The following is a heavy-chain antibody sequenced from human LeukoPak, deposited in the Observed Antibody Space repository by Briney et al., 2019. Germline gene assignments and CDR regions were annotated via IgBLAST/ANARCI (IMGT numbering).Heavy chain of an antibody. V-gene: IGHV3-7*01. CDR3: ARGGYCSNGVCYGY. J-gene: IGHJ4*02. CDR2: IKQDGGEK. D-gene: IGHD2-8*01. Sequence: GGSVTLLRAAWGLTYSSYWMRWVHQAAGKGGEGVANIKQDGGEKYYEDSVKGRFTISRDNAKNSLYLQMNILRAEDTAVYYCARGGYCSNGVCYGYWGQGTLVTVSS. CDR1: GLTYSSYW.